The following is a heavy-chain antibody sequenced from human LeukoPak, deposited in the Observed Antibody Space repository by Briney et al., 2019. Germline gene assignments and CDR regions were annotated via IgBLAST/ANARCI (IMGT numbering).Heavy chain of an antibody. CDR3: ARVWWFGKPANYMDV. Sequence: SETLSLTCTVSGGSISSYYWSWIRQPPGKGLEWIGYIYYSGSTNYNPSLKSRVTISVDTSKNQFSLKLSSVTAADTAVYYCARVWWFGKPANYMDVWGKGTTVTVSS. J-gene: IGHJ6*03. D-gene: IGHD3-10*01. V-gene: IGHV4-59*01. CDR1: GGSISSYY. CDR2: IYYSGST.